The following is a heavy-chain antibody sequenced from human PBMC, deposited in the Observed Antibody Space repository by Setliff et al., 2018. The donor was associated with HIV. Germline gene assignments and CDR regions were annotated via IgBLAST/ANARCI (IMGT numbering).Heavy chain of an antibody. CDR3: ARDWVAAAGVMGDY. V-gene: IGHV1-18*01. J-gene: IGHJ4*02. CDR1: GGTFSSYA. CDR2: ISPYNGDT. Sequence: GASVKVSCKASGGTFSSYAISWVRQAPGQGLEWMGWISPYNGDTYYDEKFQGRVTMTRDTSTSSVYMELRSLRSEDTAVYYCARDWVAAAGVMGDYWGQGTLVTVSS. D-gene: IGHD6-13*01.